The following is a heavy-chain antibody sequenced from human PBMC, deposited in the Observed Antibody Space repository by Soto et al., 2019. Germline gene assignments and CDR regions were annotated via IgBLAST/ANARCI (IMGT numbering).Heavy chain of an antibody. Sequence: SETLSLTCTVSGGSSSSDYWSWIRQPPGKGLEGIGYIYYSGSTHYNPSLKSRVTISVDTSKNQFSLKLSSVTAAHTAVYYCATGERWLQLGLDYWGQGTLVTVAS. CDR1: GGSSSSDY. V-gene: IGHV4-59*01. D-gene: IGHD5-12*01. CDR3: ATGERWLQLGLDY. CDR2: IYYSGST. J-gene: IGHJ4*02.